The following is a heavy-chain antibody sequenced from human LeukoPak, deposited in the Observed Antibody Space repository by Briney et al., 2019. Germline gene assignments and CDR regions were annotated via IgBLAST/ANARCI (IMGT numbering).Heavy chain of an antibody. J-gene: IGHJ5*02. Sequence: GGSLRLSCAASGFTVSSNYMSWVRQAPGKGLEWVSVIYSGGSTYYADSVKGRFTISRDNAKNSLYLQMNSLRAEDTAVYYCARGRDYYDSSGYSRWFDPWGQGTLVTVSS. CDR3: ARGRDYYDSSGYSRWFDP. D-gene: IGHD3-22*01. V-gene: IGHV3-66*01. CDR1: GFTVSSNY. CDR2: IYSGGST.